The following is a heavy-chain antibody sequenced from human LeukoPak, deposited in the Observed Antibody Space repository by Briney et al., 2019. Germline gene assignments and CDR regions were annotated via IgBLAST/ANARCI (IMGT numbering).Heavy chain of an antibody. CDR2: ISWSSGHM. V-gene: IGHV3-9*01. CDR1: EFKFDDYA. Sequence: PGRCLRLPCAAAEFKFDDYAMHWVRQGPGKGLEWVSGISWSSGHMEYADSVKGRFTISRDNARNSLYLQMDGLRREDTALYYCVRSVVVVAATPTHFDLWGRGTQVIVSS. D-gene: IGHD2-15*01. CDR3: VRSVVVVAATPTHFDL. J-gene: IGHJ2*01.